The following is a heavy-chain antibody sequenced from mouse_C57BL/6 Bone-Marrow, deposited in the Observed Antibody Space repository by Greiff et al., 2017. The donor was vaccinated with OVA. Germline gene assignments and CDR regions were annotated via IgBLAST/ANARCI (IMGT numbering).Heavy chain of an antibody. Sequence: EVQLQQSGPELVKPGASVKISCKASGYTFTDYYMNWVKQSHGKSLEWIGDINPNNGGTSYNQKFKGKATLTVDKSSSTAYMELRSLTSEDTAIYYYARKTGTIDYWGQGTTLTVSS. D-gene: IGHD4-1*01. CDR1: GYTFTDYY. CDR3: ARKTGTIDY. J-gene: IGHJ2*01. CDR2: INPNNGGT. V-gene: IGHV1-26*01.